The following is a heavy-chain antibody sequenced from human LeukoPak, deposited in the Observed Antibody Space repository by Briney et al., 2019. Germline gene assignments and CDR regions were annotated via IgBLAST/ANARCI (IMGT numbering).Heavy chain of an antibody. CDR2: INPNSGGT. J-gene: IGHJ4*02. D-gene: IGHD2-21*02. CDR3: ARDHYHKIHSVMVTAPDY. V-gene: IGHV1-2*02. Sequence: ASVKVSCKASGYIFTGYYMHWVRQAPGQGPEWMGWINPNSGGTNSAQKFQGRVTMTRDTSTSTVYMELRSLRSEDTAVYYCARDHYHKIHSVMVTAPDYWGQGTLVIVSS. CDR1: GYIFTGYY.